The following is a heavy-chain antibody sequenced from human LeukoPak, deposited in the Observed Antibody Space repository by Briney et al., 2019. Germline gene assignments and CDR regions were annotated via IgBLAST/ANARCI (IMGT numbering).Heavy chain of an antibody. D-gene: IGHD3-3*01. J-gene: IGHJ5*02. V-gene: IGHV3-15*01. CDR3: TTEGRRITIFGVVHWFDP. CDR2: IKSKTDGGTT. CDR1: GGTFSSYA. Sequence: SCKASGGTFSSYAISWVRQAPGKGLEWVGRIKSKTDGGTTDYAAPVKGRFTISRDDSKNTLYLQMNSLKTEDTAVYYCTTEGRRITIFGVVHWFDPWGQGTLVTVSS.